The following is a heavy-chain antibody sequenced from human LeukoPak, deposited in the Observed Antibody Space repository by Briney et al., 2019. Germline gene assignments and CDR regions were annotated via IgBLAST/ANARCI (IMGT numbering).Heavy chain of an antibody. J-gene: IGHJ4*02. CDR1: GYTFSGYY. D-gene: IGHD2-2*01. CDR3: ARDGLVVPAVDY. V-gene: IGHV1-2*02. CDR2: INPNSGGT. Sequence: ASVKVSCKASGYTFSGYYMHWVRQAPGQGLEWMGWINPNSGGTNYAQKFQGRVTMTRDTSISTAYMELSRLRSDDTAVYYCARDGLVVPAVDYWGQGTLVTVSS.